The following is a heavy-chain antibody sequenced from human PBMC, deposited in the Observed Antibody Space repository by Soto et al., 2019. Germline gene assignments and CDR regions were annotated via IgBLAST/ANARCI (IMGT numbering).Heavy chain of an antibody. V-gene: IGHV4-31*03. CDR3: AREGYYGSGSYYHFDY. CDR2: IYYSGST. Sequence: QVQLQESGPGLVKPSQTLSLTCTVSGGSISSGGYYWSWIRQHPGKGLEWIGYIYYSGSTYYNPSLKSRGTISVDPSKNQFSLKLSSVTAGDTAVYYCAREGYYGSGSYYHFDYWGQGTLVTVSS. J-gene: IGHJ4*02. D-gene: IGHD3-10*01. CDR1: GGSISSGGYY.